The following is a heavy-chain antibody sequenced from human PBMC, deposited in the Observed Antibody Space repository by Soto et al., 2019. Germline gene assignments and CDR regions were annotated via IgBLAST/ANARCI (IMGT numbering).Heavy chain of an antibody. D-gene: IGHD4-17*01. V-gene: IGHV1-24*01. CDR2: FDPEDGET. J-gene: IGHJ6*02. CDR1: GYTLTELS. Sequence: ASVKVSCKVSGYTLTELSMQWLRQAPGKGLEGMGGFDPEDGETIYAQKFQGRVTMTEDTSTDTAYMELSSLRSEDTAVYYCATARSRLLGDYIYYYYGMDVWGQGTTVTVSS. CDR3: ATARSRLLGDYIYYYYGMDV.